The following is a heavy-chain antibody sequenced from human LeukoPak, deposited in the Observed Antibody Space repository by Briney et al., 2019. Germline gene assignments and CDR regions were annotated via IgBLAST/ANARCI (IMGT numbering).Heavy chain of an antibody. CDR2: IYYSGST. Sequence: PSQTLSLTCAVSGGSISSGGYYWCWIRQHPGLGLVWIGYIYYSGSTYYNPSLESRVAISVDTSKNQFSLRLSSVTAADTAVYYCARDAGDDAFDIWGQGTMVTVSS. J-gene: IGHJ3*02. V-gene: IGHV4-31*11. CDR1: GGSISSGGYY. CDR3: ARDAGDDAFDI. D-gene: IGHD7-27*01.